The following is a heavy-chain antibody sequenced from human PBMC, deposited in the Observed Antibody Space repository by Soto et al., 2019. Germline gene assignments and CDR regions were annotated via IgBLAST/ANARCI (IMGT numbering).Heavy chain of an antibody. J-gene: IGHJ5*02. CDR2: ISSSSTTK. CDR1: GFTFNSYS. CDR3: ARPGSRCDNWFDP. V-gene: IGHV3-48*02. Sequence: GGSLRLSCAASGFTFNSYSMNWVRQAPGKGLEWVSYISSSSTTKYYTDSVKGRFTISRDNAKNSLYLQMSSLRDDDTAVYYCARPGSRCDNWFDPWGQGTLVTVSS. D-gene: IGHD6-19*01.